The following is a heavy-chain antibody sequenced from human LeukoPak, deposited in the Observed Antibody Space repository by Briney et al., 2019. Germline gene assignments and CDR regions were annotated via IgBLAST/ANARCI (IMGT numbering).Heavy chain of an antibody. CDR3: VSHIAARPLNYFDY. D-gene: IGHD6-6*01. J-gene: IGHJ4*02. Sequence: PSETLSLTCAVYGGSFSGYYWSWIRQPPGKGLERIGEINHSGSTNYNPSLKSRVTISVDTSKNQFSLKLSSVTAADTAVYYCVSHIAARPLNYFDYWGQGTLVTVSS. CDR1: GGSFSGYY. V-gene: IGHV4-34*01. CDR2: INHSGST.